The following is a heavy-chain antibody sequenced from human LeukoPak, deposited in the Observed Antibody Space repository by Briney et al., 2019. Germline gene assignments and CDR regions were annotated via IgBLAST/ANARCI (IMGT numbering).Heavy chain of an antibody. J-gene: IGHJ4*02. D-gene: IGHD3-22*01. V-gene: IGHV4-39*07. Sequence: SETLSLTCTVSGGSISSSSYYWGWIRQPPGKGLEWIGSIYYSGSTYYNPSLKSRVTISVDTSKNQFSLKLSSVTAADTAVYYCARAQGGVWYYDSSARFDYWGQGTLVTVSS. CDR2: IYYSGST. CDR1: GGSISSSSYY. CDR3: ARAQGGVWYYDSSARFDY.